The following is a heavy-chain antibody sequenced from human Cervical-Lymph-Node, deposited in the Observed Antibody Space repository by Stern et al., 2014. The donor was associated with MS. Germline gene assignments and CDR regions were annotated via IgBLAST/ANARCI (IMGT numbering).Heavy chain of an antibody. CDR2: IWADGNDP. CDR3: TRDNPISGTTDDAFDI. J-gene: IGHJ3*02. CDR1: GFSFSTHA. Sequence: QVQLVQSGGGVVQPGTSLGLSCAASGFSFSTHAMHWVRRAPGKGLEWVAIIWADGNDPVYARSVTGRFTISRDNSKNTVFLQMSSLTPEDTAIYYCTRDNPISGTTDDAFDIWGQGTTVTVSS. D-gene: IGHD1-14*01. V-gene: IGHV3-33*01.